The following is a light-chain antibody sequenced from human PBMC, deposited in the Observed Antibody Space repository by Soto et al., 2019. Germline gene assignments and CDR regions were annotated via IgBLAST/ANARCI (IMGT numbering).Light chain of an antibody. CDR2: EVS. CDR1: SSDVGGYNY. V-gene: IGLV2-8*01. J-gene: IGLJ1*01. CDR3: SSYAGSNNFV. Sequence: QSALTQPPSASGSPGQSVTISCTGTSSDVGGYNYVSWYQQHPGKAPKLMIYEVSKRPSGVPDRFSGSKSGHTASLTVSGFQAEDEADYYCSSYAGSNNFVFGTGTKLTVL.